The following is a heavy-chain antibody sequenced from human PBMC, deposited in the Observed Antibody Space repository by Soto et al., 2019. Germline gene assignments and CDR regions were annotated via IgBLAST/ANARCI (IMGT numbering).Heavy chain of an antibody. CDR2: LDQSGGA. D-gene: IGHD6-19*01. V-gene: IGHV4-34*01. CDR1: GDSLRGQS. J-gene: IGHJ6*02. CDR3: AREDSNGWSGESLDV. Sequence: TLSLTCAVVGDSLRGQSWNWIRQSPGKGLEWIGELDQSGGANYNPSLKSRAIISDDTSKNQFSLTLTSVTAADTAVYYCAREDSNGWSGESLDVWGQGTSVTVSS.